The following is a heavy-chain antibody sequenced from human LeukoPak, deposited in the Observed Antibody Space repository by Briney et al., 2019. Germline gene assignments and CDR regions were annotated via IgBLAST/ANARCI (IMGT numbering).Heavy chain of an antibody. J-gene: IGHJ6*03. CDR3: AKKRAARPRGANYYYYYMDV. CDR1: GFTFSSYE. Sequence: GSLRLSCAASGFTFSSYEMNWVRQAPGTGLEWVSYISSSGSTIYYADSVKGRFTISRDNAKNSLYLQMNSLRAEDTAVYYCAKKRAARPRGANYYYYYMDVWGKGTTVTVSS. CDR2: ISSSGSTI. V-gene: IGHV3-48*03. D-gene: IGHD6-6*01.